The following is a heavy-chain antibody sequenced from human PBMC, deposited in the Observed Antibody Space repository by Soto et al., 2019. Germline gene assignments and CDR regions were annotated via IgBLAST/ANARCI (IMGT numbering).Heavy chain of an antibody. Sequence: GGSLRLSCAASGFTFDDYAMHWVRQAPGKGLEWVSGISWNSGSIGYADSVKGRFTISRDNAKNSLYLQMNSLRAEDTALYYCAKDPGRTMVRGVTKPFDYWGQGTLVTVSS. CDR3: AKDPGRTMVRGVTKPFDY. CDR2: ISWNSGSI. J-gene: IGHJ4*02. CDR1: GFTFDDYA. V-gene: IGHV3-9*01. D-gene: IGHD3-10*01.